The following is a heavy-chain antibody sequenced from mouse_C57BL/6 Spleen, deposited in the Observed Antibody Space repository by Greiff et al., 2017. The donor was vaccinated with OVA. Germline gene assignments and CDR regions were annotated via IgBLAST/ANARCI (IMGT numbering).Heavy chain of an antibody. CDR1: GYAFSSYW. Sequence: VQLQQSGAELVKPGASVKISCKASGYAFSSYWMNWVKPRPGTGLEWIGQIYPGDGDTNYNGQFKGKATMTADKSYSKAYMQLSSLTSEDAAVYVCARDDHEDREAMDDWGQGTTVTVSA. CDR3: ARDDHEDREAMDD. CDR2: IYPGDGDT. V-gene: IGHV1-80*01. J-gene: IGHJ4*01. D-gene: IGHD2-12*01.